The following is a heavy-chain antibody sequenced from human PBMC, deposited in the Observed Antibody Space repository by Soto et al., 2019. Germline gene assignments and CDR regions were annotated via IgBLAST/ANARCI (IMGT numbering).Heavy chain of an antibody. D-gene: IGHD3-10*01. CDR1: GGIFSTYA. CDR2: IIPIFGTP. V-gene: IGHV1-69*01. CDR3: ARDRDDYGSGNYYNRIDF. Sequence: QVQLVQSGAEVKKPGSSVKVSCKASGGIFSTYAISWLRQAPGQGLEWMGGIIPIFGTPNYAQRFQGRVTITAYESTSTAYMELSRRRSEDTAVYSCARDRDDYGSGNYYNRIDFWGQGTLVTVSS. J-gene: IGHJ4*02.